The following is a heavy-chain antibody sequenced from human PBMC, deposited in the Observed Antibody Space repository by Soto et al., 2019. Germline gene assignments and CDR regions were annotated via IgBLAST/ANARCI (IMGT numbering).Heavy chain of an antibody. CDR2: VYTSDYT. Sequence: SETLSLTCSVSGASIRSYYWHWIRQPPGKGLEWIGYVYTSDYTRYSSSLKSRVTISVDTSKSQFYLRLNSVTAADTAVYYCASSAGHPEDFVYYDGMDVWGQGITVTV. CDR3: ASSAGHPEDFVYYDGMDV. D-gene: IGHD2-15*01. CDR1: GASIRSYY. V-gene: IGHV4-4*08. J-gene: IGHJ6*02.